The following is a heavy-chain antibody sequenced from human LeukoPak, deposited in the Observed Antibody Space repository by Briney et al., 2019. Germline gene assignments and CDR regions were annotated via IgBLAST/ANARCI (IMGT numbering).Heavy chain of an antibody. J-gene: IGHJ4*02. Sequence: GQSLKNSHKLHGFRSTKNTISSLRQMPGKGLEWMGIIYPRGPDTRFSPSFQGQVTISADKSITTAYLQWSSLKASDTAIYYCAPHQYCSGQVTLVTVSS. CDR1: GFRSTKNT. CDR2: IYPRGPDT. V-gene: IGHV5-51*01. CDR3: APHQYC.